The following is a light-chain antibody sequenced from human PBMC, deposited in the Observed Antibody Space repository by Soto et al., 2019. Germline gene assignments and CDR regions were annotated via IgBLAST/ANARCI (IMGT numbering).Light chain of an antibody. CDR1: SSDVGGHNY. J-gene: IGLJ2*01. CDR3: SSYTSSATLV. CDR2: EVS. V-gene: IGLV2-14*01. Sequence: QSALTQPASVSGSPGQSITISCSGTSSDVGGHNYVSWYQQHPGKAPKLVIYEVSNRPSGVSDRFSGSKSGNTASLTISGLQAEDEADYYCSSYTSSATLVFGGGTKLTVL.